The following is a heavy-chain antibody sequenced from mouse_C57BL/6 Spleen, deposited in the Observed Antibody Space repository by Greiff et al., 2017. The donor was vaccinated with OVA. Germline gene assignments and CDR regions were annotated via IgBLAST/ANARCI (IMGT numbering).Heavy chain of an antibody. D-gene: IGHD2-3*01. CDR1: GYTFTSYW. CDR2: IDPSDSYT. V-gene: IGHV1-69*01. Sequence: VQLQQPGAELVMPGASVKLSCKASGYTFTSYWMHWVKQRPGQGLEWIGEIDPSDSYTNYNQKFKGKSTLTVDKSSSTAYMQLSSLTSEDSAVYYCARWGYDGYLDYWGQGTTLTVSS. CDR3: ARWGYDGYLDY. J-gene: IGHJ2*01.